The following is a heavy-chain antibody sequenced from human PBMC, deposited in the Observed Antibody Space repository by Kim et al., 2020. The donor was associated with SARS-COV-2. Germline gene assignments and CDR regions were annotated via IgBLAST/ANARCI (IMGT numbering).Heavy chain of an antibody. CDR1: GYSFSSYW. J-gene: IGHJ4*02. Sequence: GESLKISCEGSGYSFSSYWIGWVRQMPGKGLEWMGIIYPGDSDTRYNPSFQGQVTISADKSISTAYLQWSSLKASDTAMYYCARHLRRSPFDYWGPGTLVTVSS. CDR2: IYPGDSDT. V-gene: IGHV5-51*01. CDR3: ARHLRRSPFDY.